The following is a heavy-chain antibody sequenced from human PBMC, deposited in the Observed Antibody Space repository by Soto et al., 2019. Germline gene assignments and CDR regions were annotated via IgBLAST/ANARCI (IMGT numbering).Heavy chain of an antibody. J-gene: IGHJ4*02. V-gene: IGHV3-23*01. D-gene: IGHD3-3*01. CDR2: ISGSGGST. Sequence: EVQLLESGGGLIQPGGSLRLSCAASGFTFSSYAMSWVRQAPGKGLEWVSAISGSGGSTYSADSVKGRFTISRDNSKNTLYLQMNSLRAEDTAVYYCAKSIRLLRFFDYWGQGTLVTVSS. CDR1: GFTFSSYA. CDR3: AKSIRLLRFFDY.